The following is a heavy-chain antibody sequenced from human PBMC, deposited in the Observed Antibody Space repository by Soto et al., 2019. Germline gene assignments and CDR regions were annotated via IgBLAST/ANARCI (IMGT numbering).Heavy chain of an antibody. CDR1: GFTFSSYW. J-gene: IGHJ6*02. V-gene: IGHV3-7*01. CDR2: IKQDGSEK. D-gene: IGHD4-4*01. CDR3: ARERKSGYSNYVGYYCYGMDV. Sequence: GSLRLSCAASGFTFSSYWMSWVRQAPGKGLEWVANIKQDGSEKYYVDSVKGRFTISRDNAKNSLYLQMNSLRAEDTAVYYCARERKSGYSNYVGYYCYGMDVWGQGTTVTVSS.